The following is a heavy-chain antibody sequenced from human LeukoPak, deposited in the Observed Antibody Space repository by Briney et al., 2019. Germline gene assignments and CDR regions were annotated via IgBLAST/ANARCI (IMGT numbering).Heavy chain of an antibody. V-gene: IGHV4-61*01. Sequence: SETLSLTCTVSGGSLSSGSYYWGWLRQPPGRGLEWVGYIYYSGSTNYNPSLKSRVTISVDTSKNQFSLKLSSVTAADTAVYYCASSYGDYDRPLVYWGQGTLVTVSS. D-gene: IGHD4-17*01. CDR2: IYYSGST. J-gene: IGHJ4*02. CDR3: ASSYGDYDRPLVY. CDR1: GGSLSSGSYY.